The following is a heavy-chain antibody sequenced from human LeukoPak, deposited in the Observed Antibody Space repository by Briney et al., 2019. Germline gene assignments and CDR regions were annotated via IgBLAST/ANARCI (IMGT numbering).Heavy chain of an antibody. J-gene: IGHJ4*02. CDR1: GYSFTSYW. V-gene: IGHV5-10-1*01. Sequence: GESLKISCKGSGYSFTSYWISWVRQMPGKGLEWMGRIDPSDSYTNYSPSFQGHVTISADKSISTAYLQWSSLKASDTAMYYCARWGIAAGKGIYYFDYWGQGTLVTVSS. D-gene: IGHD6-13*01. CDR3: ARWGIAAGKGIYYFDY. CDR2: IDPSDSYT.